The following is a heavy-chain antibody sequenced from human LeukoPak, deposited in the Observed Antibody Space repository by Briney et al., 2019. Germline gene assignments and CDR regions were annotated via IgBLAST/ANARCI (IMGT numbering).Heavy chain of an antibody. J-gene: IGHJ5*02. CDR2: INHSGST. CDR3: AREKRWLQSFWFDP. CDR1: GGSFSGYS. V-gene: IGHV4-34*01. Sequence: SETLSLTCVVYGGSFSGYSWSWIRQPPGKGLEWIGEINHSGSTNYNPSLKSRVTMSVDTSKNQFSLKLSSVTAADTAVYYCAREKRWLQSFWFDPWGQGTLVTVSS. D-gene: IGHD5-24*01.